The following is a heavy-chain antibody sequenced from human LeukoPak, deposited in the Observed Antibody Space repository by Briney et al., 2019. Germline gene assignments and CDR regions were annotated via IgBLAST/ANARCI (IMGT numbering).Heavy chain of an antibody. D-gene: IGHD4-23*01. CDR1: GFTFSTYG. J-gene: IGHJ4*02. Sequence: GGSLRLSCAASGFTFSTYGMYWVRQAPGKGLEWVAFIRYDGSNKYYADSVKGRFTISRDISKNTLYLQMSSLRAEDTAVYYCARRAGGYSHPYDYWGQGVLVTVSS. CDR2: IRYDGSNK. V-gene: IGHV3-30*02. CDR3: ARRAGGYSHPYDY.